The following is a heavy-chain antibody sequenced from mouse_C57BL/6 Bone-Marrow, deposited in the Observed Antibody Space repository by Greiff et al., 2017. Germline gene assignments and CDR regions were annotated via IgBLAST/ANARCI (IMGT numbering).Heavy chain of an antibody. J-gene: IGHJ3*01. CDR2: IRNKANGYTT. D-gene: IGHD2-14*01. CDR3: ARSYGYEGWFAY. Sequence: EVLLVESGGGLVQPGGSLSLSCAASGFTFTDYYMSWVRQPPGKALEWLGFIRNKANGYTTEYSASVKGRFTISRDNSQSILYLQMNVRRVEDSDTYYCARSYGYEGWFAYWGQGTLVTVSA. V-gene: IGHV7-3*01. CDR1: GFTFTDYY.